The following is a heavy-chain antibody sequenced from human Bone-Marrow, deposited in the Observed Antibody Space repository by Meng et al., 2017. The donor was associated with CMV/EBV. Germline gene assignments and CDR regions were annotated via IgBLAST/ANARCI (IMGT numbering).Heavy chain of an antibody. Sequence: ASVKVSCKASGYTFTSYDINWVRQATGQGLEWMGWMNPNSGNTGYAQKFQGRVTITRNTSISTAYMELSGLRSEDSAVYCCARVVHAATLIYYYYGMDVCGQGTTVTVSS. D-gene: IGHD2-8*01. CDR3: ARVVHAATLIYYYYGMDV. CDR1: GYTFTSYD. J-gene: IGHJ6*02. V-gene: IGHV1-8*03. CDR2: MNPNSGNT.